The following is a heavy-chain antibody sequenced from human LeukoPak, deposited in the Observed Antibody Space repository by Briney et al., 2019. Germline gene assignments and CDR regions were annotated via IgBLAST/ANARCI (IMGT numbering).Heavy chain of an antibody. CDR3: ARDSILRGFDY. J-gene: IGHJ4*02. V-gene: IGHV3-73*01. Sequence: GGSLRLSCAASGFTFSDSAMHWVRQASGKGLEWVGRIRSKANTYATAYAASVKGRFTISRDNAKNTLYLQMNSLRAEDTAVYYCARDSILRGFDYWGQGTLVTVSS. CDR2: IRSKANTYAT. CDR1: GFTFSDSA. D-gene: IGHD4-17*01.